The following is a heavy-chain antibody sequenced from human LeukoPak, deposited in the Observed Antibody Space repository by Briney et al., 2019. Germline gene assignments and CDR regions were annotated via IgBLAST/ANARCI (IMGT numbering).Heavy chain of an antibody. V-gene: IGHV4-34*01. J-gene: IGHJ5*02. CDR1: GGSFSGYH. D-gene: IGHD1-26*01. Sequence: SETLSLTCAVYGGSFSGYHWTWLRQPPGKGLEWIGEINHSGNTNYNPSLKSRVTISVDRSKNQFSLNLRSVNAAATAVYYCARARGDSGSQRLAESWGQGTQVTVSS. CDR3: ARARGDSGSQRLAES. CDR2: INHSGNT.